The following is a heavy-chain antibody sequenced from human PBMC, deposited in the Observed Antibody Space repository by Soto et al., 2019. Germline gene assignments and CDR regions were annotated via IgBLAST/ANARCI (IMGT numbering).Heavy chain of an antibody. D-gene: IGHD2-21*02. Sequence: PGGSLRLSCAASGFTFSSYSMNWVRQAPGKGLEWVSYISSSSSFIYYADSVKGRITISRDNAKNSMYLQMNSLRDEDTAVYYCARVPPGDCGGDCHPDYWGQGTLVTVSS. J-gene: IGHJ4*02. CDR2: ISSSSSFI. CDR1: GFTFSSYS. CDR3: ARVPPGDCGGDCHPDY. V-gene: IGHV3-48*02.